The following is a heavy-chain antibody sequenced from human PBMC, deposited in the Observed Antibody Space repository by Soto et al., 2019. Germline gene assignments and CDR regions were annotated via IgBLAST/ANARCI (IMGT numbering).Heavy chain of an antibody. Sequence: EVQLLESGGGLVQPGGSLRLSCAASGFSFISFDMNWVRQAPGKGLEWVSGISDNGGSTYYADSVKGRFTISRDNSKDTLCLQMNSLRAEDTAVYYCAKVVTNSGHKYWGQGILVTVSS. J-gene: IGHJ4*02. CDR1: GFSFISFD. D-gene: IGHD1-26*01. CDR3: AKVVTNSGHKY. CDR2: ISDNGGST. V-gene: IGHV3-23*01.